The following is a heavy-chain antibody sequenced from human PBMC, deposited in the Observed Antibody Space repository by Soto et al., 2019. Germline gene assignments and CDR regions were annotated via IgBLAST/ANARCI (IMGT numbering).Heavy chain of an antibody. D-gene: IGHD6-19*01. Sequence: SETLSLTCTVSGGSISSSSYYWGWIRQPPGKGLEWIGSIYYSGSTYYNPSLKSRVTISVDTSKNQFSLKLSSVTAADTAVYYCARLPDHSSGWYWVWGQGSMVTVSS. J-gene: IGHJ3*01. CDR3: ARLPDHSSGWYWV. V-gene: IGHV4-39*01. CDR2: IYYSGST. CDR1: GGSISSSSYY.